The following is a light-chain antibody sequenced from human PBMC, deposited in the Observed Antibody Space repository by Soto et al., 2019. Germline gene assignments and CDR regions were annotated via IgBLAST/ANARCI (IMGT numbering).Light chain of an antibody. Sequence: EIVLTPSPATLSLSPGERATLFCRASQSVSTYLAWYQQTPGQAPRLLIYDASNRATGIPARFSGSGSGTDFTLTISSLEPEDFAVYHCQQRSSWPSFGQGTRLEIK. V-gene: IGKV3-11*01. J-gene: IGKJ5*01. CDR3: QQRSSWPS. CDR2: DAS. CDR1: QSVSTY.